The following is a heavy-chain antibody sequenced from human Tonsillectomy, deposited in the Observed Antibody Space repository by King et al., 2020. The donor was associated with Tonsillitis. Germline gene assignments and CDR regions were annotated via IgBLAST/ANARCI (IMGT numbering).Heavy chain of an antibody. CDR3: AKTFATRPDPNWFDP. V-gene: IGHV4-39*01. CDR1: GGSMTTTNYY. Sequence: VQLQESGPGLVRPSETLSLTCTVSGGSMTTTNYYCGWIRQPPGKGLEWIGSIYYSGSTYYNPSLKSRVTISIDTSKSQFSLKLSSVTAADTAVYYCAKTFATRPDPNWFDPWGQGALVTVSS. J-gene: IGHJ5*02. CDR2: IYYSGST. D-gene: IGHD6-6*01.